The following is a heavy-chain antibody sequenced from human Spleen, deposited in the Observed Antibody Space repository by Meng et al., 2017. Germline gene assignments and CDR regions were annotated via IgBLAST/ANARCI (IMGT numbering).Heavy chain of an antibody. J-gene: IGHJ4*02. V-gene: IGHV3-30*04. CDR2: ISYDGSDK. D-gene: IGHD3-9*01. Sequence: GGSLRLSCAASGFTFSRYSMHWVRQAPGKGLEWVAVISYDGSDKYYADSVKGRFTISRDNSKNTLFLQMNSLRAEDTAVHYCARDRDYDLLTGHIDYWGQGTLVTVSS. CDR3: ARDRDYDLLTGHIDY. CDR1: GFTFSRYS.